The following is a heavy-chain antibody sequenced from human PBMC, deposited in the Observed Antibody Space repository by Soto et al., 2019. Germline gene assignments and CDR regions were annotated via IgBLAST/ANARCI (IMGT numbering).Heavy chain of an antibody. D-gene: IGHD3-22*01. CDR2: INPNSGGT. CDR1: GYTFNGYY. V-gene: IGHV1-2*04. J-gene: IGHJ3*02. CDR3: ARDSTYYYDSSGYYPDAFDI. Sequence: ASVKVSCKASGYTFNGYYMHWVRQAPGQGLEWMGWINPNSGGTNYAQKFQGWVTMTRDTSISTAYMELSRLRSDDTAVYYCARDSTYYYDSSGYYPDAFDIWGQGTMVTVSS.